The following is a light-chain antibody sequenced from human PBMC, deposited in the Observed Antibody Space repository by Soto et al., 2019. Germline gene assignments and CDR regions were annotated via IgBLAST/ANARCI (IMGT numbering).Light chain of an antibody. J-gene: IGKJ5*01. V-gene: IGKV3-20*01. Sequence: IVVTQSKGTLSLSPGEGATLSCRASQSVSSSYLAWYQQKPGQAPRLLIYGASSRATGIPDRFSGSGSGTDFTLTISRLEPEDFAVYYCQQYGSSPIPFGQGTRLETK. CDR2: GAS. CDR3: QQYGSSPIP. CDR1: QSVSSSY.